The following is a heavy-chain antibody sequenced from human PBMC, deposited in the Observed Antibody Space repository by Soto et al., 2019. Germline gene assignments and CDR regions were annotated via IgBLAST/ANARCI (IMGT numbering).Heavy chain of an antibody. D-gene: IGHD3-16*01. CDR2: IIPIFGTA. CDR1: GGTFSSYA. Sequence: SVTVSSKXSGGTFSSYAISWGRQAPGQGLEWMGGIIPIFGTANYAQKFQGRVTITADESTSTAYMELSSLRSEDTAVYYCARVRLGPLGYYYYYGMDVWGQGTTVTVSS. V-gene: IGHV1-69*13. J-gene: IGHJ6*02. CDR3: ARVRLGPLGYYYYYGMDV.